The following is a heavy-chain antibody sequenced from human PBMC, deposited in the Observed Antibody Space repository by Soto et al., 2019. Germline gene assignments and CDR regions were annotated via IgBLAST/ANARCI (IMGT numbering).Heavy chain of an antibody. V-gene: IGHV2-70*04. CDR1: GFSLTTSGMR. Sequence: GTTLENRTQTLPLTCTFSGFSLTTSGMRVSWIRQPPGKALEWLARIDWDDDKFYKTSLKTRLTISTDSSKNQVVLTMTNTDPVDTATYYCARSFQCGGRTYPCDSCG. CDR3: ARSFQCGGRTYPCDS. D-gene: IGHD6-19*01. CDR2: IDWDDDK. J-gene: IGHJ5*01.